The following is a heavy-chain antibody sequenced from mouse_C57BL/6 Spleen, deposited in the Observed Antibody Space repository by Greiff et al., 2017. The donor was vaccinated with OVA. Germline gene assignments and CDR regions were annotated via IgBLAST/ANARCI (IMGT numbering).Heavy chain of an antibody. D-gene: IGHD2-3*01. V-gene: IGHV7-3*01. Sequence: EVHLVESGGGLVQPGGSLSLSCAASGFTFTDYYMSWVRQPPGKALEWLGFIRNKANGYTTEYSASVKGRFTISRDTSQSILYLQMNGLRAEDSAAYYCARFDDGYAYAMDYWGQGTSVTVSS. CDR3: ARFDDGYAYAMDY. CDR2: IRNKANGYTT. J-gene: IGHJ4*01. CDR1: GFTFTDYY.